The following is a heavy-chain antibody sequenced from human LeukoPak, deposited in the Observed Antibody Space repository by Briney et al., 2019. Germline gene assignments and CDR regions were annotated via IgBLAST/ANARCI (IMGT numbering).Heavy chain of an antibody. D-gene: IGHD3-10*01. CDR3: ARDRNTFGVDY. J-gene: IGHJ4*02. CDR1: GFTFSSYW. V-gene: IGHV3-7*01. Sequence: GGSLRLSCAASGFTFSSYWMNWVRQAPGKGLEWVANIKQDGSEKYYVDSVKGRFTISRDDAKNSLYLQMNSLRAEDTAVYYCARDRNTFGVDYWGQGTLVTVSS. CDR2: IKQDGSEK.